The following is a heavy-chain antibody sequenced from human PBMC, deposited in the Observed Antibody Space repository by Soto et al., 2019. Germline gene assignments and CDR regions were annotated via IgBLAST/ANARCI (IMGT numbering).Heavy chain of an antibody. V-gene: IGHV4-39*01. CDR3: ERQVTRAAAGMFDP. CDR1: GGSISSSSYY. J-gene: IGHJ5*02. Sequence: SETLSLTCTVSGGSISSSSYYWGWIRQPPGKGLEWIGSIYYSGSTYYNPSLKSRVTISVDTSKNQFSMKLSSVTAADTAVYYCERQVTRAAAGMFDPWGQGTLVTVSS. CDR2: IYYSGST. D-gene: IGHD6-13*01.